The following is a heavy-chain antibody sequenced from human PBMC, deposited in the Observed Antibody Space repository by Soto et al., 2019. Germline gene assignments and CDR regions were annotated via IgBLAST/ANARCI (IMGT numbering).Heavy chain of an antibody. CDR1: GFSLSTYHMG. V-gene: IGHV2-5*02. CDR3: AHAGDYDLMTFDH. J-gene: IGHJ4*02. D-gene: IGHD4-17*01. Sequence: QITLKESGPTLVRPAQTLTLTCDFSGFSLSTYHMGVAWISQPNGTALEWLALIYWDDDKRYSPSLKDRLAISKDTSSNQVVLTITNIDPGDSATYFCAHAGDYDLMTFDHWGPGTLVTVSS. CDR2: IYWDDDK.